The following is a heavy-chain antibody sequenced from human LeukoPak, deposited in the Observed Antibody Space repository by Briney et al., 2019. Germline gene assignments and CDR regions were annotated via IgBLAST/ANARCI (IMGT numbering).Heavy chain of an antibody. J-gene: IGHJ3*02. CDR3: ARELVDFWANAFDI. CDR2: IYYSGST. Sequence: SSETLSLTCTVSGGSISSYYWSWIRQPPGKGLEWIGYIYYSGSTNYNPSLKSRVTISVDTSKNQFSPKLSSVTAADTAVYYCARELVDFWANAFDIWGQGTMVTVSS. V-gene: IGHV4-59*01. CDR1: GGSISSYY. D-gene: IGHD3-3*01.